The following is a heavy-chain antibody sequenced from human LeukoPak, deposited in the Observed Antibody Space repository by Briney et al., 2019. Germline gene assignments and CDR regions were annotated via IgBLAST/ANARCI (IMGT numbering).Heavy chain of an antibody. J-gene: IGHJ4*02. V-gene: IGHV3-11*01. Sequence: KPGGSLRLSCAASGFTFSDYYMSWIRQAPGKGLEWVSYISSSGSTIYYADSVKGRFTISRDNAKNSLYLQMNSLRVEDTAVYYCARDGRTIAARPDYFDYWGQGTLVTVSS. CDR3: ARDGRTIAARPDYFDY. CDR2: ISSSGSTI. CDR1: GFTFSDYY. D-gene: IGHD6-6*01.